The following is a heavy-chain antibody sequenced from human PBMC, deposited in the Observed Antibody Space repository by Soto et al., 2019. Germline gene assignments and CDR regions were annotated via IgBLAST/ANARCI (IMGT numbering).Heavy chain of an antibody. Sequence: PGESLKISCAASGFTLSGRSMHWVRQAPGKGLVWVSGIDNAGTDSTYADSVKGRFTSSRDNAKNMLYLQMNSLRVEDTAVYYCARGWFGPDVWGKGTTVTVSS. CDR3: ARGWFGPDV. CDR1: GFTLSGRS. J-gene: IGHJ6*04. D-gene: IGHD3-10*01. CDR2: IDNAGTDS. V-gene: IGHV3-74*01.